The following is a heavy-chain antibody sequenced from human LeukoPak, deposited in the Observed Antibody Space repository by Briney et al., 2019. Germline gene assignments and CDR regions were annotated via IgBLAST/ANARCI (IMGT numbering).Heavy chain of an antibody. CDR2: MNPNSGNT. J-gene: IGHJ4*02. D-gene: IGHD1-26*01. CDR3: ATPPLVGATPFDY. V-gene: IGHV1-8*01. CDR1: GYTFTSYD. Sequence: GASVKVSCKASGYTFTSYDINWVRQATGQGLEWMGWMNPNSGNTGYAQKFQGRVTMTRNTSISTAYMELSSLRSEDTAVYYCATPPLVGATPFDYWGQGTLVTVSS.